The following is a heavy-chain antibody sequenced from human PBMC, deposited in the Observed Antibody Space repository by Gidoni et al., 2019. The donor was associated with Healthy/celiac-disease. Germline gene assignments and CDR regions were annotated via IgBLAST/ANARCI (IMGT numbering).Heavy chain of an antibody. CDR2: ISYDGSNK. Sequence: QVQLVESGGGVVQPGRSLRLSCAASGFTFSSYGMHWVRQAPGKGLEWVAVISYDGSNKYYADSVKGRFTISRDNSKNTLYLQMNSLRAEDTAVYYCAKGGERLMVYAPPDYWGQGTLVTVSS. CDR1: GFTFSSYG. J-gene: IGHJ4*02. V-gene: IGHV3-30*18. D-gene: IGHD2-8*01. CDR3: AKGGERLMVYAPPDY.